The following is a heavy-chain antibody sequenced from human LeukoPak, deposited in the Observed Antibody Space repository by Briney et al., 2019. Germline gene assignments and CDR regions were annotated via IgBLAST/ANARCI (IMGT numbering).Heavy chain of an antibody. CDR2: IWFDGNKK. V-gene: IGHV3-33*03. Sequence: GGSLRLSCAASGFTFSSYGMHWVRQAPGKGLEWVALIWFDGNKKDYVDSVKGRFTISRDNAKNSLYLQMNSLRAEDTAVYYCATNSGGSYGYYYYGMDVWGQGTTVTVSS. D-gene: IGHD1-26*01. CDR1: GFTFSSYG. J-gene: IGHJ6*02. CDR3: ATNSGGSYGYYYYGMDV.